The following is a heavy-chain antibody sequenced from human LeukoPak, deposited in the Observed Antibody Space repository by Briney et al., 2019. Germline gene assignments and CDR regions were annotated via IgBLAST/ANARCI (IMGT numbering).Heavy chain of an antibody. CDR3: ARRLRLDWFDP. D-gene: IGHD6-19*01. J-gene: IGHJ5*02. Sequence: SSETLSLTCAVYGGSFSGYYWSWIRHPPGKGLAWIGEINHSGSTNYNPSLKSRVTISVDTSKNQFSLKLSSVTAADTAVYYCARRLRLDWFDPWGQGTLVTVSS. CDR2: INHSGST. CDR1: GGSFSGYY. V-gene: IGHV4-34*01.